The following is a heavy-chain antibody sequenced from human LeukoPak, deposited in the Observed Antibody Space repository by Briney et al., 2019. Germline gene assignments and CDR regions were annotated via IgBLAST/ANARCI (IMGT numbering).Heavy chain of an antibody. J-gene: IGHJ4*02. CDR2: INPNSGGT. CDR3: ARDVRGSYYGY. D-gene: IGHD1-26*01. Sequence: ALVKVSCKASGYTFTAYYIHWVRQAPGQGLEWMGWINPNSGGTNYAQKFQGRVTMTRDTSISTAYMELSRLRSDDTAVYYCARDVRGSYYGYWGQGTLVTVSS. V-gene: IGHV1-2*02. CDR1: GYTFTAYY.